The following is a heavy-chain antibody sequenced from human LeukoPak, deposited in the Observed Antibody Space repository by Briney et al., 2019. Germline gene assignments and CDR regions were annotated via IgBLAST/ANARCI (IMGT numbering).Heavy chain of an antibody. CDR3: ARNGDSSGWYKNDY. V-gene: IGHV1-8*01. D-gene: IGHD6-19*01. J-gene: IGHJ4*02. Sequence: ASVKVSRKSSVYTFTSYDINWVRQASGLGLAWMGWMNPNSGNTGYAQKFQGRVTMTRNTSIVAAYKNLIFLRLEDAAASDCARNGDSSGWYKNDYWGQGTLVSVSA. CDR2: MNPNSGNT. CDR1: VYTFTSYD.